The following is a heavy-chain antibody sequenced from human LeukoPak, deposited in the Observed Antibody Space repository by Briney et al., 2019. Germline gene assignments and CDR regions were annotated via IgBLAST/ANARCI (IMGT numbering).Heavy chain of an antibody. Sequence: ASVKVSCKASGYTFTSYYMHWVRQAPGQGLEWVGIINPSGGSTSYAQKFQGRVTMTRDMSTSTVYMELSSLRAEDTALYYCARADKGPFDYWGQGTLVTVSS. CDR1: GYTFTSYY. J-gene: IGHJ4*02. V-gene: IGHV1-46*01. CDR3: ARADKGPFDY. CDR2: INPSGGST.